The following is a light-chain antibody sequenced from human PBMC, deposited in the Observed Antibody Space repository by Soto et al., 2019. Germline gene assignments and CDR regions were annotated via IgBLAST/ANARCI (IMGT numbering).Light chain of an antibody. J-gene: IGKJ4*01. CDR2: DAS. Sequence: EIVLTQSPGTLSLSPGERATLSCRAIQSVSSSFLAWYQQKPGQAPRLLIYDASNRATGIPARFSGSGSGTEFTLTISSLQSEDFAVYYCQQYNNWPPLTFGGGTKVDIK. CDR3: QQYNNWPPLT. V-gene: IGKV3D-15*01. CDR1: QSVSSS.